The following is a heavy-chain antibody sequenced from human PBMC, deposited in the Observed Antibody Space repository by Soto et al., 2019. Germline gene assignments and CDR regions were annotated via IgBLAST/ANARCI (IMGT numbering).Heavy chain of an antibody. CDR1: GGSLTNYY. V-gene: IGHV4-59*08. D-gene: IGHD3-10*01. Sequence: QVQLQESGPGLVKPSETLSLTCTVSGGSLTNYYCSWFRQPPGKGLEWIGYINYDGYSAYNLSLKRRVTLPMADTKTQFSLMLEAVTATDTAVYYCAGHGFGPLHGLVDVWGPGTTVIVSS. J-gene: IGHJ6*02. CDR2: INYDGYS. CDR3: AGHGFGPLHGLVDV.